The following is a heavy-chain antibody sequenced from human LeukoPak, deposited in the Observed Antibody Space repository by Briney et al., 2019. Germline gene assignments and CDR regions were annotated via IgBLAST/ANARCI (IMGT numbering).Heavy chain of an antibody. CDR3: AKDLLGDYDDA. J-gene: IGHJ5*02. V-gene: IGHV3-30*18. D-gene: IGHD4-17*01. CDR2: ISYDGSNK. CDR1: GFTFRSYG. Sequence: GGSLRPSCVASGFTFRSYGMHWVRQAPGKGLEWVAVISYDGSNKYYADSVKGRFTISRDNSKNTLYLQMNSLRAEDTAVYYCAKDLLGDYDDAWGQGTLVTVSS.